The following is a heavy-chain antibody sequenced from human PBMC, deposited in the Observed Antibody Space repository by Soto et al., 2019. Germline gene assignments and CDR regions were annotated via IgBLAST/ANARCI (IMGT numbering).Heavy chain of an antibody. CDR3: ARVNGSSWTYYYYYYGMDV. CDR2: IIPIFGTA. V-gene: IGHV1-69*13. J-gene: IGHJ6*02. CDR1: GGTFSSCA. Sequence: SVTVSCKASGGTFSSCAISWVRQAPGQGLEWMGGIIPIFGTANYAQKFQGRVTITADESTSTAYMELSSLRSEDTAVYYCARVNGSSWTYYYYYYGMDVWGQGTTVTVSS. D-gene: IGHD6-13*01.